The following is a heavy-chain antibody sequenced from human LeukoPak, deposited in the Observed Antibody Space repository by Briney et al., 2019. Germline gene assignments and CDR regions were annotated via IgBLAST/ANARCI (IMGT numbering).Heavy chain of an antibody. CDR2: IIPIFGTA. CDR1: GGTFSSYA. V-gene: IGHV1-69*13. D-gene: IGHD1-14*01. Sequence: ASVKVSCKASGGTFSSYAISWVRQAPGLGLEWMGGIIPIFGTANYAQKFQGRVTITADESTSTAYMELSSLRSEDTAVYYCAREPESPKRALYGMDVWGQGTTVTVSS. CDR3: AREPESPKRALYGMDV. J-gene: IGHJ6*02.